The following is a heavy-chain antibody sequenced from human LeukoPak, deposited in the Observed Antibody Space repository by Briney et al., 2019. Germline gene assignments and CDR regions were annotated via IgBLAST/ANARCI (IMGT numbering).Heavy chain of an antibody. CDR3: ARGLGYSYGYYRWFDP. Sequence: PSETLSLTCAVYGGSFSGYYWSWIRQPPGKGLEWIGEINHSGSTNYNPSLKSRVTISVDTSKNQFSLKLSSVTAADTAVYYCARGLGYSYGYYRWFDPWGQGTLVTVSS. D-gene: IGHD5-18*01. CDR2: INHSGST. J-gene: IGHJ5*02. V-gene: IGHV4-34*01. CDR1: GGSFSGYY.